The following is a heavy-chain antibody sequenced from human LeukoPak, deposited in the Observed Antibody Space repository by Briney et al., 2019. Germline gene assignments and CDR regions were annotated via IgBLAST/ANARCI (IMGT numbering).Heavy chain of an antibody. CDR2: IYYSGST. J-gene: IGHJ4*02. CDR1: GGSISSYY. CDR3: ARGDLRTVTFDY. V-gene: IGHV4-59*01. D-gene: IGHD4-17*01. Sequence: PSETLSLTCTVSGGSISSYYWSWIRQPPGKGLEWLGYIYYSGSTNYNPSLKSRVTISVDTSKNQFSLKLSSVTAADTAVYYCARGDLRTVTFDYWGQGTLVTVSS.